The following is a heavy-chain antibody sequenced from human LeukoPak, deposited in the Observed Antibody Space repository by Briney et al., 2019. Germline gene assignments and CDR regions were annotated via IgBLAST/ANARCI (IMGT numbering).Heavy chain of an antibody. CDR3: ARVLSWGTSPDY. CDR1: GGSFSGHY. D-gene: IGHD3-9*01. CDR2: INHSGST. Sequence: PSETLSLTCAVYGGSFSGHYWSWIRQPPGKGLEWIGEINHSGSTNYNPSLKSRVTISVDTSKNQFSLKLSSVTAADTALYYCARVLSWGTSPDYWGQGTLVTVSS. J-gene: IGHJ4*02. V-gene: IGHV4-34*01.